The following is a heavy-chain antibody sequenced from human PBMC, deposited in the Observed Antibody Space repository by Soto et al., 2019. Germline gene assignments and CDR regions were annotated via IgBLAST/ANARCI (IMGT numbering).Heavy chain of an antibody. Sequence: GGSLRLSCSASGFTFSSYAMRWVRQAPGKGLEWVSAISGSGGSTYYADSVKGRFTISRDNSTNTLYLQMNSLRAEDTAAYYCAKEVRSSSPDGYYWGQGTLVGVPS. CDR1: GFTFSSYA. CDR3: AKEVRSSSPDGYY. CDR2: ISGSGGST. V-gene: IGHV3-23*01. J-gene: IGHJ4*02. D-gene: IGHD6-6*01.